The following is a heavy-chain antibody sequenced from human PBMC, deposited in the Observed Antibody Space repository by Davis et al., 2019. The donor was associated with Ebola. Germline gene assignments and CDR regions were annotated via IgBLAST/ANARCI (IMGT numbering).Heavy chain of an antibody. CDR2: INSDGSST. CDR1: GFTFSSYW. J-gene: IGHJ6*04. Sequence: GESLKISCAASGFTFSSYWMHWVRQAPGKGLVWVSRINSDGSSTSYADSVKGRFTISRDNAKNTLYLQMNSLRAEDTAVYYCAREGRLWFGELFYYYGMDVWGKGTTVTVSS. D-gene: IGHD3-10*01. V-gene: IGHV3-74*01. CDR3: AREGRLWFGELFYYYGMDV.